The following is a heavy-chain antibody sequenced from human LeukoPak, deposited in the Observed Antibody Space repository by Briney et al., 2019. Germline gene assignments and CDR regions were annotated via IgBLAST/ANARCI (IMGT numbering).Heavy chain of an antibody. CDR2: ISGSGVTT. D-gene: IGHD2-15*01. J-gene: IGHJ5*02. Sequence: GGTLRLSCAASGFTFSNYGMSWVRQAPGKGLEWVSAISGSGVTTYYADSVKGRFTISRDNAKNSLYLQMNSLRAEDTAVYYCASWYCSGGSCYSVPNNWFDPWGQGTLVTVSS. CDR3: ASWYCSGGSCYSVPNNWFDP. V-gene: IGHV3-23*01. CDR1: GFTFSNYG.